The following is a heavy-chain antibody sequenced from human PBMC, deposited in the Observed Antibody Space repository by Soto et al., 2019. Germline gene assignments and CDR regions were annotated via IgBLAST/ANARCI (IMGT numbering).Heavy chain of an antibody. J-gene: IGHJ4*02. CDR2: AFYNGET. V-gene: IGHV4-61*01. CDR3: ATGQWHYGSQA. CDR1: GHSVNTDTYL. Sequence: QVQLQESGPGLVKPSETLSLTCTVSGHSVNTDTYLWSWIRQPPGKGLEWIGYAFYNGETNYNPSLKSRVAISLDTSKNHFSLRLTSVTAADTAVYFCATGQWHYGSQAWGQGTLITVSS. D-gene: IGHD3-10*01.